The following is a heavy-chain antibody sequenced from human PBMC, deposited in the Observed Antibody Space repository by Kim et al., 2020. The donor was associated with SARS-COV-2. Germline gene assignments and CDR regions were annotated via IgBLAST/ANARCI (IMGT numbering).Heavy chain of an antibody. CDR3: AREGITGTTRAFDI. Sequence: SETLSLTCAVYGGSFSGYYWSWIRQPPGKGLEWIGEINHSGSTNYNPSLKSRVTILVDTSKNQFSLKLSSVTAADTAAYYCAREGITGTTRAFDIWGQG. CDR1: GGSFSGYY. CDR2: INHSGST. V-gene: IGHV4-34*01. D-gene: IGHD1-7*01. J-gene: IGHJ3*02.